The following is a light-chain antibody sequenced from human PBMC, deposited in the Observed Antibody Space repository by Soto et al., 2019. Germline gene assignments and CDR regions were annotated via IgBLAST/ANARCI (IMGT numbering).Light chain of an antibody. Sequence: EIVLTQSPGTLSLSPGERATLSCRASQSVNSRYLAWYQQKPGQAPRLLIYGASSRATGIPDRFSGSGSGTDFNITISRLEPEDFAVYYCQQYDNSPYTFGQGTKLELK. CDR1: QSVNSRY. CDR2: GAS. V-gene: IGKV3-20*01. CDR3: QQYDNSPYT. J-gene: IGKJ2*01.